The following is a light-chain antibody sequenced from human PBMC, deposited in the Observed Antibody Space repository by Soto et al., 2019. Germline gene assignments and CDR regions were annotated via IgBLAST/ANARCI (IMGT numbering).Light chain of an antibody. CDR3: QQYETSPRT. Sequence: EIVLTQSPGTLSLSPGERTTLSCRASQSVSSNFLDWYQQKPGQAPRLLIYGASSRATGIPDRFSGSGSGTDFTLNISRLEPEDFAVYYCQQYETSPRTFGQGTKVDIK. CDR1: QSVSSNF. V-gene: IGKV3-20*01. J-gene: IGKJ1*01. CDR2: GAS.